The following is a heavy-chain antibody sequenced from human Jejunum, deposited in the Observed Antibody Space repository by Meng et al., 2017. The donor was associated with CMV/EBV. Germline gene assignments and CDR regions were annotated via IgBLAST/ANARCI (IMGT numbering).Heavy chain of an antibody. D-gene: IGHD4-11*01. CDR1: GGSIGSSSDS. CDR2: IYYSGNT. Sequence: SGGSIGSSSDSWGWIRQSPGRGLEWIGTIYYSGNTYYNPSLKSRVTMSVDTSKNRFSLKVSSVTAADTAVYYCARDRDVNYGLFDYWGQGTLVTVSS. J-gene: IGHJ4*02. CDR3: ARDRDVNYGLFDY. V-gene: IGHV4-39*07.